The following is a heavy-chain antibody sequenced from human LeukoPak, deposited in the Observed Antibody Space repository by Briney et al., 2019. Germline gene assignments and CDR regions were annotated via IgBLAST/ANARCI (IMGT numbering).Heavy chain of an antibody. CDR1: GASISSGGYS. CDR3: ASGNTGYDRDSFDI. Sequence: WPVAGASISSGGYSWSWVRQPPGEGLEWVGYIYHSGSTYYNPSLQSRVTISLDRSKNQFSLKLSSMTAADTAVYYCASGNTGYDRDSFDIWGQGTMVTVSS. CDR2: IYHSGST. V-gene: IGHV4-30-2*01. J-gene: IGHJ3*02. D-gene: IGHD5-12*01.